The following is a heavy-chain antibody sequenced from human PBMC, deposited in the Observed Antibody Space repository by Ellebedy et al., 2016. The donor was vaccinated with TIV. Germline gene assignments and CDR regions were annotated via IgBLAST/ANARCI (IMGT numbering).Heavy chain of an antibody. J-gene: IGHJ4*02. CDR3: ARDLRYFDLDL. D-gene: IGHD3-9*01. CDR2: LSYDGSNK. CDR1: GFTFSNYA. Sequence: GESLKISCAGSGFTFSNYALHWVRQAPGRGLEWVALLSYDGSNKYYAESVKGRFTISRDNSKNTVFLQMTILTSEDTALYFCARDLRYFDLDLWGQGTLVTVSS. V-gene: IGHV3-30-3*01.